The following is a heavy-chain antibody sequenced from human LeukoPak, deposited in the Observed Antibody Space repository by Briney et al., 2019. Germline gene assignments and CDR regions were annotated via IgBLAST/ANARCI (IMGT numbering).Heavy chain of an antibody. Sequence: PGGSLRLSCAASGFTFSGSALHWVRQASGKGLEWVGRIRSTANGYATAYAASLQGQVTISVDKSISITYLQWRSLKASDTAMYFCLRLGAGDLGYFYSYIDVWGKGTTVTVSS. CDR1: GFTFSGSA. CDR2: IRSTANGYAT. V-gene: IGHV3-73*01. J-gene: IGHJ6*03. CDR3: LRLGAGDLGYFYSYIDV. D-gene: IGHD2-21*02.